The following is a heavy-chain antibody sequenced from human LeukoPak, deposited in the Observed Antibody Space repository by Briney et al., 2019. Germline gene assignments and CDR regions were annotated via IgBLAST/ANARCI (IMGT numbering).Heavy chain of an antibody. D-gene: IGHD1-26*01. J-gene: IGHJ6*02. CDR2: IKQDGSEK. V-gene: IGHV3-7*01. CDR1: GFTFSSYW. CDR3: AREGGVGATFYYGMDV. Sequence: PGGSLRLSCAASGFTFSSYWMSWVRQAPGKGLEWVANIKQDGSEKYYVDSVKGRFTISRDNAKNSLYLQMNSLRAEDTAVYYCAREGGVGATFYYGMDVWGQGTTVTVSS.